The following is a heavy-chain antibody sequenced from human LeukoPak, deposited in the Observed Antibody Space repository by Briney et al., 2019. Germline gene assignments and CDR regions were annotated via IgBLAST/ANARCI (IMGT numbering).Heavy chain of an antibody. Sequence: ASVKVSCKVSGYTLTELSMHRVRQAPGKGLEWMGGFDPEDGETIYAQKFQGRVTMTEDTSTDTAYMELCSLRSEDTAVYYCATIPLGGSSGWLGAFDIWGQGTMVTVSS. J-gene: IGHJ3*02. CDR1: GYTLTELS. CDR2: FDPEDGET. D-gene: IGHD6-19*01. CDR3: ATIPLGGSSGWLGAFDI. V-gene: IGHV1-24*01.